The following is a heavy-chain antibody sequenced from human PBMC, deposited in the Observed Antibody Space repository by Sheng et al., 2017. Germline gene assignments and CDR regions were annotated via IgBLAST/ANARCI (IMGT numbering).Heavy chain of an antibody. V-gene: IGHV1-69*01. J-gene: IGHJ5*02. CDR2: IIPIFGTA. D-gene: IGHD2-2*01. CDR3: ARVLGTDQLLSTDNWFDP. Sequence: VQLVQSGAEVKKPGSSVKVSCKASGGTFSSYAISWVRQAPGQGLEWMGGIIPIFGTANYAQKFQGRVTITADESTSTAYMELSSLRSEDTAVYYCARVLGTDQLLSTDNWFDPWGQGTLVTVSS. CDR1: GGTFSSYA.